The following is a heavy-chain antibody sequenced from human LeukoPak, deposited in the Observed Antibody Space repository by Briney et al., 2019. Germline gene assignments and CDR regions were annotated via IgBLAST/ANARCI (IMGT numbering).Heavy chain of an antibody. CDR2: IYTSGST. CDR3: ARVPFKLYYMDV. CDR1: GGSFSSYY. Sequence: SETLSLTCAVYGGSFSSYYWSWIRQPAGKGLEWIGRIYTSGSTNYNPSLKSRVTMSVDTSKNQFSLKLTSVTAADTAVYYCARVPFKLYYMDVWGKGTTVTVSS. J-gene: IGHJ6*03. V-gene: IGHV4-59*10.